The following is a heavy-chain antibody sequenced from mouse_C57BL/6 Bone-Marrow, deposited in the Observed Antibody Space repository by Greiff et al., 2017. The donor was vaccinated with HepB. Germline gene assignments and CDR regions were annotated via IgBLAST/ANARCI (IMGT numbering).Heavy chain of an antibody. CDR3: ARKELRLHYAMDY. Sequence: DVQLVESGGGLVKPGGSLKLSCAASGFTFSDYGMHWVRQAPEKGLEWVAYISSGSSTIYYADTVKGRFTISRDNAKNTLFLQMTSLRSEDTAMYYCARKELRLHYAMDYWGQGTSVTVSS. CDR1: GFTFSDYG. V-gene: IGHV5-17*01. D-gene: IGHD3-2*02. J-gene: IGHJ4*01. CDR2: ISSGSSTI.